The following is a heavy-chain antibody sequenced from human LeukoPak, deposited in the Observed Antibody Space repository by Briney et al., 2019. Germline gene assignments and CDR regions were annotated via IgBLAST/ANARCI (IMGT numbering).Heavy chain of an antibody. CDR1: GFTFNAYW. J-gene: IGHJ4*02. CDR2: IRQDGDTK. Sequence: GGSLRLSCAASGFTFNAYWMTWVRQAPGKGLEWVANIRQDGDTKYYVDPVKGRFTISRDNAMNSLYLQMNSLRAEDTAIYYCARSLPYGTTWYGRSDFWGQGTLVTVSS. D-gene: IGHD6-13*01. CDR3: ARSLPYGTTWYGRSDF. V-gene: IGHV3-7*03.